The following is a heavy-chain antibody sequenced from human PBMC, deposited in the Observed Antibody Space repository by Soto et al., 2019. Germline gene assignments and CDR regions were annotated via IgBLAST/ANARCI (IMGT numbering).Heavy chain of an antibody. CDR2: IYYSGST. CDR3: ARGVVVVTAIPRFDP. J-gene: IGHJ5*02. CDR1: GGSISSGGYY. D-gene: IGHD2-21*02. Sequence: QVQLQESGPGLVKPSQTLSLTCTVSGGSISSGGYYWSWIRQHPGKGLEWIGYIYYSGSTYDNPSLKSRVTIAVDTSKNQFSLKLSSVTAADTAVYYCARGVVVVTAIPRFDPWGQGTLVTVSS. V-gene: IGHV4-31*03.